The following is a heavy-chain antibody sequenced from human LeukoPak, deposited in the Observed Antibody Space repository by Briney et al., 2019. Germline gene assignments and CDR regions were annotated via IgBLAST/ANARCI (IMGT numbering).Heavy chain of an antibody. CDR2: IYPGDSDT. CDR3: ARPSSLYGGTSADY. CDR1: GYSFTDYW. Sequence: GESLKISCKASGYSFTDYWIVWVRQMPGKGLEWMGAIYPGDSDTRYSPSLDGQVTISADKSVSTTYPQWSSLQASDTAMYYRARPSSLYGGTSADYWGQGTLVTVSS. J-gene: IGHJ4*02. D-gene: IGHD4-23*01. V-gene: IGHV5-51*01.